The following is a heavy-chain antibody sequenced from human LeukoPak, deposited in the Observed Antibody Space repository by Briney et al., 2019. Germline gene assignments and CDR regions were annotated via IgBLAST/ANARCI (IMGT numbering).Heavy chain of an antibody. CDR2: VSGSGANT. CDR1: GFTFSSYA. D-gene: IGHD2-8*02. V-gene: IGHV3-23*01. CDR3: AREPRDCTGGTCHSGGGYYFEY. Sequence: GGSLRLSCAASGFTFSSYAMSWVRQAPGKGLEWVSAVSGSGANTYHSDSVRDRFTISRDNSKNTLHLQMNSLRAEDTAVFYCAREPRDCTGGTCHSGGGYYFEYWGQGILVTVSS. J-gene: IGHJ4*02.